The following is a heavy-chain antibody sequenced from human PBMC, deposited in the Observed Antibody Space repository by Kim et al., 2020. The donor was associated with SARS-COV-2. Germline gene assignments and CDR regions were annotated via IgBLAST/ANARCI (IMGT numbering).Heavy chain of an antibody. V-gene: IGHV3-23*01. D-gene: IGHD2-21*02. CDR2: ISGSGGST. Sequence: GGSLRLSCAASGFTFSSYAMSWVRQAPGKGLEWVSGISGSGGSTYYADSVKGRFTISRDNSENTLYLQVNSLRVEDTAVDYCAKTRSGAAIQPFDYWGQGNLVTVST. CDR3: AKTRSGAAIQPFDY. J-gene: IGHJ4*02. CDR1: GFTFSSYA.